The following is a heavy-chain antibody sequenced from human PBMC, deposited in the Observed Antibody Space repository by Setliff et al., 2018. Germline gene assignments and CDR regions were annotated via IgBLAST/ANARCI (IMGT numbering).Heavy chain of an antibody. CDR2: IYYRGDT. J-gene: IGHJ4*01. Sequence: SETLSLTCTASGASLSSGTYYWGWIRQPPGKGLEWIGRIYYRGDTYYNASLKGRLTISVDTAQNQFSLRLTSVTAADTAVYYCARTGTYRYFDYWG. CDR1: GASLSSGTYY. V-gene: IGHV4-39*01. D-gene: IGHD1-1*01. CDR3: ARTGTYRYFDY.